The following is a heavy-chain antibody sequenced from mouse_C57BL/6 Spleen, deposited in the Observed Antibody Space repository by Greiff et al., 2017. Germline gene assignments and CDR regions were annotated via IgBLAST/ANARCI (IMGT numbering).Heavy chain of an antibody. Sequence: QVQLQQPGAELVKPGASVKLSCKASGYTFTSYWMHWVKQRPGQGLEWIGMIHPNSGSTNYNEKFKSKATLTVDKSSSTAYMQLSSLTSEDSAVYYCARSGYDGYAYAMDYWGQGTSVTVAS. J-gene: IGHJ4*01. CDR2: IHPNSGST. V-gene: IGHV1-64*01. CDR1: GYTFTSYW. CDR3: ARSGYDGYAYAMDY. D-gene: IGHD2-3*01.